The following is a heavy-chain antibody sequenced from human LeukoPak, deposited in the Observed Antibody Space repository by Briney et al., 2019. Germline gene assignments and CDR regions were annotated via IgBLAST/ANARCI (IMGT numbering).Heavy chain of an antibody. CDR3: ARDPSRADSSSD. V-gene: IGHV4-39*07. J-gene: IGHJ4*02. CDR1: GGSMSSSSYY. CDR2: IYYSGST. Sequence: SETLSLTCTVSGGSMSSSSYYWGWIRQPPGKGLEWIGSIYYSGSTYYNPSLKSRVTISVDTSKNQFSLKLSSVTAADTAVYYCARDPSRADSSSDWGQGTLVTVSS. D-gene: IGHD3-22*01.